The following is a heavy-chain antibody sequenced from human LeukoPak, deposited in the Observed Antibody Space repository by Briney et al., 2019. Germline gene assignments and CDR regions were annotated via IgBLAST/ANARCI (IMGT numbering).Heavy chain of an antibody. J-gene: IGHJ5*02. CDR1: GGSIGRDIYY. V-gene: IGHV4-39*01. CDR2: IYYSGST. Sequence: SETLSLTCTVSGGSIGRDIYYWGWIRQPPGKGLEWIGSIYYSGSTYYNPSLESRVTISVDTSKNQFSLKLSSVTAADTAVYYCARLTTDSTYHSGWFDPWGQGTRVTVSS. CDR3: ARLTTDSTYHSGWFDP. D-gene: IGHD3-22*01.